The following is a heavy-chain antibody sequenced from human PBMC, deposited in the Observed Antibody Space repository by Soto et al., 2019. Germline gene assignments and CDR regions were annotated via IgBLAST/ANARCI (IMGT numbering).Heavy chain of an antibody. CDR3: ARFLPRIGGAFYI. D-gene: IGHD2-15*01. J-gene: IGHJ3*02. CDR1: GGSVSGYY. Sequence: QVQLQESGPGLVKPSETLSLACTVSGGSVSGYYWTWIRQPPGKGLEWIGYIYYSGSTNYNPSLKSRVTISVDTSKNHFSLRLSSVTAADTAVYYCARFLPRIGGAFYILGQGTMVTVSS. CDR2: IYYSGST. V-gene: IGHV4-59*08.